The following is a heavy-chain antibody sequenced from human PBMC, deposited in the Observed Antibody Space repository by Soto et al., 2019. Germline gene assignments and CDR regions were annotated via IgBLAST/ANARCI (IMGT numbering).Heavy chain of an antibody. V-gene: IGHV1-2*04. CDR2: INPNSGGT. J-gene: IGHJ5*02. CDR3: ARGYYYGSGTLWFDP. CDR1: GYTFTGYY. Sequence: GASVKVSCKASGYTFTGYYMHWVRQAPGQGLEWMGWINPNSGGTNYAQKFQGWVTMTRDTSISTAYMELSRLRSDDTAVYYCARGYYYGSGTLWFDPWGQGTLVTVSS. D-gene: IGHD3-10*01.